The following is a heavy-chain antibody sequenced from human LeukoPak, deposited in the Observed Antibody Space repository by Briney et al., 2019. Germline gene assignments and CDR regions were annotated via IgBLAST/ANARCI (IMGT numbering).Heavy chain of an antibody. Sequence: GASVKVSCKASGYTFTSYGISWVRQAPGQGLEWMGWISAYNGNTNYAQKLQGRVTMTTDTSTSTAYMELRSLRSDDTAVYYCARDSASMTTVTTGAFDIWGQGTMVTVSS. D-gene: IGHD4-17*01. CDR1: GYTFTSYG. CDR3: ARDSASMTTVTTGAFDI. J-gene: IGHJ3*02. CDR2: ISAYNGNT. V-gene: IGHV1-18*01.